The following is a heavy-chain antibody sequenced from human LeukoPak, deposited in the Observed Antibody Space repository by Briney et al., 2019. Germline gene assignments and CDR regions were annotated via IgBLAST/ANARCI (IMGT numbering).Heavy chain of an antibody. D-gene: IGHD4-17*01. CDR1: GASMGTYY. J-gene: IGHJ4*02. CDR3: ARGGEPGLAD. Sequence: PSETLSLTCTVSGASMGTYYWTWIRQPPGKGLEWIGYIYSSGSTISNPSLKSRVTISVDTSKNQFSLNLSSVTAADTAVYHCARGGEPGLADWGQGTLVTVSS. V-gene: IGHV4-59*01. CDR2: IYSSGST.